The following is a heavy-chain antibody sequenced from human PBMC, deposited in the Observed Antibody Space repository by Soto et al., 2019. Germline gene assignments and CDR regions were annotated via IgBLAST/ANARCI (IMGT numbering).Heavy chain of an antibody. V-gene: IGHV3-72*01. Sequence: EVQLVESGGGLVQPGGSLRLSCAASGLIFSDYHMDWVRQAPWKGLEWVGRIRRKANSYTTEYAASVKGRFTISRDDSKNSLYLQMNGLKSEDTAVYYCAMLGGWSGGSSGMDVWGQGTTVTVSS. CDR2: IRRKANSYTT. CDR3: AMLGGWSGGSSGMDV. CDR1: GLIFSDYH. D-gene: IGHD6-19*01. J-gene: IGHJ6*02.